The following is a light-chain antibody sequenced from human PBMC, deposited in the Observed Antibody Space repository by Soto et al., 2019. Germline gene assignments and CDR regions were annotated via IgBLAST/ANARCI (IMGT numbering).Light chain of an antibody. CDR3: QQYYSYPLT. CDR1: QGISSY. V-gene: IGKV1-8*01. J-gene: IGKJ4*01. CDR2: AAS. Sequence: AIRMTQSPSSLSASTGHRVTITCRASQGISSYLAWYQQKPGKAPKLLIYAASTLQSGVPSRFSGSGSGTGFTLTISCLQSEDFATYYCQQYYSYPLTFGGGTKVDIK.